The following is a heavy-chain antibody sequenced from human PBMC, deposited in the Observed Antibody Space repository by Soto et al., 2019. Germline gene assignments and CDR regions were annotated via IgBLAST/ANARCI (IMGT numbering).Heavy chain of an antibody. CDR1: GGSFSDYY. Sequence: SETLSLTCDVYGGSFSDYYWSWIRQTPGKGLEWIGEINQSGSTSYNPSLKSRVTMSLDTSQNQFSLKLSSVTAADSGVYYCVTGGIAARRGYWGQGALVTVSS. V-gene: IGHV4-34*01. CDR2: INQSGST. J-gene: IGHJ4*02. D-gene: IGHD6-6*01. CDR3: VTGGIAARRGY.